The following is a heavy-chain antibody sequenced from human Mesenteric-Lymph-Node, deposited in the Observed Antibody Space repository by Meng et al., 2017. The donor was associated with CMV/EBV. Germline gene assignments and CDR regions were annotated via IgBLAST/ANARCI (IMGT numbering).Heavy chain of an antibody. CDR2: IYYSGST. CDR1: DDKSSYY. V-gene: IGHV4-39*01. D-gene: IGHD1-26*01. CDR3: ARRGIVGAPEDYYYGMDV. J-gene: IGHJ6*02. Sequence: SETLSLTCSVSDDKSSYYWGWVRQPPGKGLEWIGSIYYSGSTYYNPSLKSRVTISVDTSKNQSSLKLSSVTAADTAVYYCARRGIVGAPEDYYYGMDVWGQGTTVTVSS.